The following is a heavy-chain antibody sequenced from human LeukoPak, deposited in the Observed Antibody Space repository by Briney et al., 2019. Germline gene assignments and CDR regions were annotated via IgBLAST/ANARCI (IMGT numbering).Heavy chain of an antibody. V-gene: IGHV3-23*01. D-gene: IGHD6-19*01. CDR1: GFTFSSYA. CDR2: ISGSGGST. Sequence: GGSLRLSCAASGFTFSSYAMSWVRQAPGKGLEWVSAISGSGGSTYYADSVKVRFTISRDNSKNTLYLQMNSLRAEDTAVYYCAKGFRSGWYLDYFDYWGQGTLVTVSS. J-gene: IGHJ4*02. CDR3: AKGFRSGWYLDYFDY.